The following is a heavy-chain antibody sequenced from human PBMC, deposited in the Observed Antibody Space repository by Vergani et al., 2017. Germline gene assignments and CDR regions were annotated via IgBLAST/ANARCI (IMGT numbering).Heavy chain of an antibody. J-gene: IGHJ4*02. V-gene: IGHV4-4*02. CDR1: GGSISSSNW. Sequence: QVQLQESGPGLVKPSGTLSLTCAVSGGSISSSNWWRWVRQPPGKGVEWIGEIYHSGSTNYNPSLKSQVTISVDKSKNQFYLKLSSGTAADTAVYYCARTGLGWEFYWGQGTVVTVSS. CDR3: ARTGLGWEFY. CDR2: IYHSGST. D-gene: IGHD1-26*01.